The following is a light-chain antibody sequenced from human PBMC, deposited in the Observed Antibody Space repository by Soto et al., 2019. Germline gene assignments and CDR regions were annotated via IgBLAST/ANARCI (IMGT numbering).Light chain of an antibody. CDR2: AAS. CDR3: QKYNSAPLT. J-gene: IGKJ3*01. V-gene: IGKV1-27*01. CDR1: QGISNY. Sequence: DIQMTQSPSSLSASVGDRVTITCRASQGISNYLAWYQQKPGKVPKLLIYAASTLQSGVPSRFSDSGSGTDFTLPISSLQPEDVPTYYCQKYNSAPLTFGPGTKVDIK.